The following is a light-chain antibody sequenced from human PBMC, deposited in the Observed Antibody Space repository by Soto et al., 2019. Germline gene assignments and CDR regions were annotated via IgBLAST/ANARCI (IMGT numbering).Light chain of an antibody. J-gene: IGLJ2*01. CDR3: SSYTSSSSTLVV. CDR2: DVS. Sequence: QSALTQPASVSGSPGQSITTSSTGTSSDVGGYNYASWYQQHPGKAPKLIIYDVSNRPSGVSNRFSGSKSGNTASLTISGLQAEDEADYYCSSYTSSSSTLVVFGGGTKLTVL. CDR1: SSDVGGYNY. V-gene: IGLV2-14*03.